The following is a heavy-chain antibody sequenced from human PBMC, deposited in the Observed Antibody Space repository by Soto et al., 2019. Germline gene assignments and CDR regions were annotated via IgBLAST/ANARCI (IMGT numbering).Heavy chain of an antibody. D-gene: IGHD3-22*01. CDR2: ISYDGSNK. V-gene: IGHV3-30*18. CDR3: AKGITYYYDSSGYHTPSDY. Sequence: CLRLSCAAAGFTFSRYGMHWVRQAPGKGLEWVAVISYDGSNKYYADSVKGRFTISRDNSKNTLYLQMNSLRAEDTAVYYCAKGITYYYDSSGYHTPSDYWGQGTLVTVSS. CDR1: GFTFSRYG. J-gene: IGHJ4*02.